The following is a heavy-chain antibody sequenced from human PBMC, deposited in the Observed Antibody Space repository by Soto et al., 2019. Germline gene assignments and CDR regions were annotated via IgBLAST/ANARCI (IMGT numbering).Heavy chain of an antibody. Sequence: GASVKVSCKASGFTFTSSAVQWVRQARGQRLEWIGWIVVGSGNTNYAQKLQERVTVTRDMSTSTAYMELSSMRSEDTAVYYCAADPRAAQAYYFDYWGQGTLVTV. CDR3: AADPRAAQAYYFDY. CDR2: IVVGSGNT. CDR1: GFTFTSSA. J-gene: IGHJ4*02. V-gene: IGHV1-58*01. D-gene: IGHD6-6*01.